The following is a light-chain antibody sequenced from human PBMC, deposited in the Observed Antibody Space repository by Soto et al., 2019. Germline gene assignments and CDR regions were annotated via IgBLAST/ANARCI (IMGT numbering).Light chain of an antibody. CDR2: GAS. J-gene: IGKJ4*01. V-gene: IGKV3-20*01. CDR3: QRYGSSPWGT. Sequence: EIVLTQSPGTLSLSPGERATLSCRASQSVSGSYLAWYQQKPGQAPRLLIYGASSRATGIPDRFSGSGSGTDFTLTISRLESEDFAVYYCQRYGSSPWGTFGGGTKVEIK. CDR1: QSVSGSY.